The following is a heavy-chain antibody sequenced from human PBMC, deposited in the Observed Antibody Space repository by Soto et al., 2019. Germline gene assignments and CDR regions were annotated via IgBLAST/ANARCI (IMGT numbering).Heavy chain of an antibody. CDR2: ISAYNGNT. CDR1: GYTFTSYG. J-gene: IGHJ6*02. CDR3: ARASGGAYCGGDCYPYYYYGMDV. D-gene: IGHD2-21*02. Sequence: ASVKVSCKASGYTFTSYGISWVRQAPGQGLEWMGWISAYNGNTNYAQKLQGRVTMTTDTSTSKAYMELRILRSDDTAVYYCARASGGAYCGGDCYPYYYYGMDVWGQGTTVTVSS. V-gene: IGHV1-18*04.